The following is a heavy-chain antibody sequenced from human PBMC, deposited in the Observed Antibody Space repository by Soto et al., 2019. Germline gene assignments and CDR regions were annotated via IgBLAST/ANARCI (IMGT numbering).Heavy chain of an antibody. CDR3: ARGGVSTRTFDY. CDR2: IYPSDSDT. CDR1: GHNFSGYW. V-gene: IGHV5-51*01. D-gene: IGHD3-3*01. J-gene: IGHJ4*02. Sequence: WESLTITCTCSGHNFSGYWIAWVRQMPGKGLELMGIIYPSDSDTRYRPSFQGQVTISADKSISSAYLQWSSLRASDTAMYYCARGGVSTRTFDYWGQGTPVTVSS.